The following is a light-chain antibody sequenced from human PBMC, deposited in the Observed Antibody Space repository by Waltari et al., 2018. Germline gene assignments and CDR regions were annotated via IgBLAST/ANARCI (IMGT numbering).Light chain of an antibody. CDR2: KAS. Sequence: DIQMTQSPSTLSASVGDRVTITCRASQSISSWLAWYQQKPGKAPKLLIYKASSLESGVPSRFSGSGSGTAFTLTISSLQPDDFATYYCQQYIGYSWTFGQGTKVEIK. J-gene: IGKJ1*01. CDR3: QQYIGYSWT. V-gene: IGKV1-5*03. CDR1: QSISSW.